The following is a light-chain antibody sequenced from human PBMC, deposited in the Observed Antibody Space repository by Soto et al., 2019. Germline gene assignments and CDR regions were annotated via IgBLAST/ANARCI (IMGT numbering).Light chain of an antibody. V-gene: IGKV3-11*01. CDR3: QQHINRLS. CDR1: QSVSNY. Sequence: DIVLTQSPATLSLSPGERATLSCRASQSVSNYLAWYQQKPGQAPRLLIYDASNRATGTSARFSGSGSGTDFTLTISTLEPEDFTVYYCQQHINRLSFGGGTKVEIK. J-gene: IGKJ4*01. CDR2: DAS.